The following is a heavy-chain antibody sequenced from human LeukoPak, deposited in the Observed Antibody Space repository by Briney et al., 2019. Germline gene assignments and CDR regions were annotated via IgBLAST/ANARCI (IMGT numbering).Heavy chain of an antibody. D-gene: IGHD4-23*01. V-gene: IGHV3-48*02. J-gene: IGHJ6*02. Sequence: PGGSLRLSCAASGFTFSSYSMNWVRQAPGKGLEWVSYISSSSSTIYYADSVKGRFTISRDNAKNSLYLQMNSLRDEDTAVYYSARVQPPPTVVTPRYYYYGMDVWGQGTTVTVSS. CDR2: ISSSSSTI. CDR3: ARVQPPPTVVTPRYYYYGMDV. CDR1: GFTFSSYS.